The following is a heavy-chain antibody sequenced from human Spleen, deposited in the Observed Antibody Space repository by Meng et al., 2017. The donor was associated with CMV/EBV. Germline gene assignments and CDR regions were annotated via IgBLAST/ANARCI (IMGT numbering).Heavy chain of an antibody. CDR2: ISYDGSNK. D-gene: IGHD4-17*01. J-gene: IGHJ4*02. Sequence: SCAASGFTFTGYAMHWVRQAPGKGLEWVAVISYDGSNKYYADSVKGRFTISRDNSKNTVYLQMNSLRAEDTAVFYCARDVGYGDFDFWGQGTLVTVSS. CDR3: ARDVGYGDFDF. V-gene: IGHV3-30-3*01. CDR1: GFTFTGYA.